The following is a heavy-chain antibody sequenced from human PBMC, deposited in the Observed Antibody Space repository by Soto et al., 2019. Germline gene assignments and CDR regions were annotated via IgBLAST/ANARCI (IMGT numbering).Heavy chain of an antibody. J-gene: IGHJ6*02. CDR2: IGTSGSYI. Sequence: PGGSLRLSCAVSGFIFSRYSMNWVRQAPGKGLEWVSSIGTSGSYIYDTDSVKGRFTISRDNSKSTLYLQMNSLRAEDTALYYCAKGRSYYYYYGVDVWGQGTTVTVSS. CDR1: GFIFSRYS. CDR3: AKGRSYYYYYGVDV. V-gene: IGHV3-21*04.